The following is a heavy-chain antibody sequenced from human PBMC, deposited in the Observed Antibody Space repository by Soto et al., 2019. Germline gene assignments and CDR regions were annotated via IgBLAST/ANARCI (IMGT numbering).Heavy chain of an antibody. CDR3: ARGPPPWFDP. V-gene: IGHV4-61*01. J-gene: IGHJ5*02. CDR2: IYYSGST. CDR1: GGSVSSGSYY. Sequence: QVQLQESGPGLVKPSETLSLTCTVSGGSVSSGSYYWSWIRQPPGKGLEWIGYIYYSGSTNYNPSLKSRVTISVDTSKNQFSLKLSSVTAADTAVYYCARGPPPWFDPWGQGTLVTVSP.